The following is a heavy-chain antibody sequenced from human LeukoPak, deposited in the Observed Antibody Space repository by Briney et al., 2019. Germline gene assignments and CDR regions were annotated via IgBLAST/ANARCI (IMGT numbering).Heavy chain of an antibody. CDR3: ARMRVVAGTIGYGMDV. V-gene: IGHV3-74*01. D-gene: IGHD6-19*01. CDR1: GFTFSSYW. J-gene: IGHJ6*02. Sequence: PGGSLRLSCAASGFTFSSYWMHWVRQVPGKGLVWVSRINSDGSSTSYADSAKGRFTISRDNAKNTLYLQMNSLGAEDTAMYYCARMRVVAGTIGYGMDVWGQGTTVTVS. CDR2: INSDGSST.